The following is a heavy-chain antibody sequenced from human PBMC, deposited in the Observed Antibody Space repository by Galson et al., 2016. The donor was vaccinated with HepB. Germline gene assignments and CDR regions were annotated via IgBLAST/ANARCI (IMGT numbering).Heavy chain of an antibody. CDR1: GFSLSNPKMG. CDR2: IDWDGDQ. D-gene: IGHD4-23*01. CDR3: ARFDFGGNFLDY. V-gene: IGHV2-70*12. Sequence: PALVKPTQTLTLTCTVSGFSLSNPKMGVSWIRQPPGKALEWLALIDWDGDQYYTTSLKTRLTISKDTSKNQVLLTMTNMDPVDTATYYCARFDFGGNFLDYWGQGTLVTVSS. J-gene: IGHJ4*02.